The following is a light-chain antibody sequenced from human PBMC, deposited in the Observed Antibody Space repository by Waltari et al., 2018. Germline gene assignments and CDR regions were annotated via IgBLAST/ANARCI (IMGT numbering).Light chain of an antibody. CDR3: SSYAGNNVV. CDR2: EVS. CDR1: SSDVGAYRY. V-gene: IGLV2-8*01. J-gene: IGLJ2*01. Sequence: QSALTQPPSASGSPGQSVSISCTGTSSDVGAYRYVSWYQQHPGQAPKLLIYEVSKRPSGVPDRFSGSKSGNTASLTVSGLQVEDEAGYYCSSYAGNNVVFGGGTKLTVL.